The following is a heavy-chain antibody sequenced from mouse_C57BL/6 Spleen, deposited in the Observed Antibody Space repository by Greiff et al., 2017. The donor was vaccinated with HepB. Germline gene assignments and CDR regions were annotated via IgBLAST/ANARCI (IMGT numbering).Heavy chain of an antibody. V-gene: IGHV7-3*01. D-gene: IGHD2-13*01. CDR2: IRNKANGYTT. J-gene: IGHJ1*03. Sequence: EVQGVESGGGLVQPGGSLSLSCAASGFTFTDYYMSWVRQPPGKALEWLGFIRNKANGYTTEYSASVKGRFTISRDNSQSILYLQMNALRAEDSATYYCARFFPPVTWYFDVWGTGTTVTVSS. CDR1: GFTFTDYY. CDR3: ARFFPPVTWYFDV.